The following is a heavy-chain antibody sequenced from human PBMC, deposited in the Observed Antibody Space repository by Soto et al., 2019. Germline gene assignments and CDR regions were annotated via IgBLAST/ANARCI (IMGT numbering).Heavy chain of an antibody. Sequence: GGSLRLSCAASGFTFSDYYMSWIRQAPGKGLEWVSYISSSGSTIYYADSVKGRFTISRDNAKNSLYLQMNSLRAEDTAVYYCAREGCSSTSCYEFDYWGQGTLVTVSS. CDR3: AREGCSSTSCYEFDY. D-gene: IGHD2-2*01. V-gene: IGHV3-11*01. J-gene: IGHJ4*02. CDR2: ISSSGSTI. CDR1: GFTFSDYY.